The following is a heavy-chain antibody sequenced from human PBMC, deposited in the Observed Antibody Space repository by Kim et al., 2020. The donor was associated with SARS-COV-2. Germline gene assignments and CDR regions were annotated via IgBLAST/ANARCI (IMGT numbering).Heavy chain of an antibody. V-gene: IGHV3-33*06. D-gene: IGHD3-9*01. J-gene: IGHJ3*02. CDR2: IWYDGSNK. CDR1: GFTFSSYG. Sequence: GGSLRLSCAASGFTFSSYGMHWVRQAPGKGLEWVAVIWYDGSNKYYADSVKGRFTISRDNSKNTLYLQMNSLRAEDTAVYYCAKGWSYYDILTGHYNPPGAFDIWGQGTMVTVSS. CDR3: AKGWSYYDILTGHYNPPGAFDI.